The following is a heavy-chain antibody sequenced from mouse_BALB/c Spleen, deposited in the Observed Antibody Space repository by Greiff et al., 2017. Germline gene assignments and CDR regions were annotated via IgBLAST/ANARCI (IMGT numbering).Heavy chain of an antibody. CDR3: TRDPTDY. CDR2: ISSGGSYT. J-gene: IGHJ2*01. CDR1: GFTFSSYT. V-gene: IGHV5-6-4*01. Sequence: DVMLVESGGGLVKPGGSLKLSCAASGFTFSSYTMSWVRQTPEKRLEWVATISSGGSYTYYPDSVKGRFTISRDNAKNTLYLQMSSLKSEDTAMYYCTRDPTDYWGQGTTLTVSS.